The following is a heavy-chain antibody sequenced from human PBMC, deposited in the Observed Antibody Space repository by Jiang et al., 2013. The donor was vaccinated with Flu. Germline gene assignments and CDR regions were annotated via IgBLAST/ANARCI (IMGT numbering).Heavy chain of an antibody. D-gene: IGHD3-22*01. CDR2: LLYGST. J-gene: IGHJ4*02. CDR1: GGSISSSSYY. CDR3: ANLEDSSGSSIDY. V-gene: IGHV4-39*01. Sequence: TLSLTCTVSGGSISSSSYYWGWIRQPPREGAGVDWEYLLYGSTYYNPSLKSRVTISVDTSKNQFSLKLSSVTAADTAVYYCANLEDSSGSSIDYWGQGTLVTVSS.